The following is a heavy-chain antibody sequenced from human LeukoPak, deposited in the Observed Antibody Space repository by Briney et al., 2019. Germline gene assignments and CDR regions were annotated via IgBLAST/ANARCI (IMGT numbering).Heavy chain of an antibody. V-gene: IGHV3-48*01. CDR3: ARRSEFGVLYYMDI. CDR1: GFTFSSYS. Sequence: GGSLRLSCVASGFTFSSYSMNWVRQPPGKGLEWVSYLSGSSGTIYYADSVRGRFTISRDNAKNSLYLQMNSLRAEDTAVYYCARRSEFGVLYYMDIWGKGTTVTVSS. D-gene: IGHD3-16*01. J-gene: IGHJ6*03. CDR2: LSGSSGTI.